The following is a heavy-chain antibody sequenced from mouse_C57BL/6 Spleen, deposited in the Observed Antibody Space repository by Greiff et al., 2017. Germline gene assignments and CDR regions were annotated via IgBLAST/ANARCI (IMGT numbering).Heavy chain of an antibody. CDR1: GFTFSDYG. Sequence: EVKLVESGGGLVKPGGSLKLSCAASGFTFSDYGMHWVRQAPEKGLEWVAYISGGSSTIYYADTVKGRFTISRDNARNTLFLQVTSLGSEDTAMYYCARGGYYFDYWGQGTTLTVSS. CDR2: ISGGSSTI. V-gene: IGHV5-17*01. D-gene: IGHD2-2*01. J-gene: IGHJ2*01. CDR3: ARGGYYFDY.